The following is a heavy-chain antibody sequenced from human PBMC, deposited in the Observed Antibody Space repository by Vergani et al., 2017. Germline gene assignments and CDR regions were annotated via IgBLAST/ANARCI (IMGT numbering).Heavy chain of an antibody. Sequence: EVQLLESGGGLVQPGGSLRLSCAASGFTFSSYAMSWVRQAPGKGLEWVSAISGSGGSTYYADSVKGRFTISRDNSKNTLYLQMNSLRAEDTAVYYCARDPSYYDSSGYWLREFDYWGQGTLVTVSS. J-gene: IGHJ4*02. CDR1: GFTFSSYA. D-gene: IGHD3-22*01. V-gene: IGHV3-23*01. CDR2: ISGSGGST. CDR3: ARDPSYYDSSGYWLREFDY.